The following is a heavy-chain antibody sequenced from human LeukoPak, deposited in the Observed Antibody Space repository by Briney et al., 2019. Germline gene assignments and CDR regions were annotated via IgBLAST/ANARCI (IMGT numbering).Heavy chain of an antibody. CDR2: ISYDGSNK. CDR3: AGGYSYGQGTGYDAFDI. CDR1: GFTFSSYA. Sequence: GGSLRLSCAASGFTFSSYAMHWVRQAPGKGLEWVAVISYDGSNKYYADSVKGRFTISRDNSKNTLYLQMNSLRAEDTAVYYCAGGYSYGQGTGYDAFDIWGQGTMVTVSS. D-gene: IGHD5-18*01. J-gene: IGHJ3*02. V-gene: IGHV3-30-3*01.